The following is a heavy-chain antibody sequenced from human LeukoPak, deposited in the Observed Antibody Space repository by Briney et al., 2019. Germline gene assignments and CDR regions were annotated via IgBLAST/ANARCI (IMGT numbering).Heavy chain of an antibody. CDR1: GFTFDDYA. J-gene: IGHJ4*02. CDR3: AKGRRLGIAAAEIDY. D-gene: IGHD6-13*01. V-gene: IGHV3-9*03. Sequence: GRSLRLSCAASGFTFDDYAMHWVRQAPGKGLEWVSGISWNSGSIGYADSVEGRFTISRDNAKNSLYLQMNSLRAEDMALYYCAKGRRLGIAAAEIDYWGQGTLVTVSS. CDR2: ISWNSGSI.